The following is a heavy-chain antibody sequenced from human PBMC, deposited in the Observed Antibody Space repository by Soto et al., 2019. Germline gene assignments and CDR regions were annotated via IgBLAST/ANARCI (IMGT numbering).Heavy chain of an antibody. CDR3: ARVGCIAAREACHFDY. J-gene: IGHJ4*02. CDR2: ISAYNGNT. D-gene: IGHD6-6*01. CDR1: GYTFTSYG. Sequence: ASVKVSCKASGYTFTSYGISWVRQAPGQGLEWMGWISAYNGNTNYAQKLQGRVTMTTDTSTSTAYMELRSLRSDDTAVYYCARVGCIAAREACHFDYWGQGTLVTVSS. V-gene: IGHV1-18*01.